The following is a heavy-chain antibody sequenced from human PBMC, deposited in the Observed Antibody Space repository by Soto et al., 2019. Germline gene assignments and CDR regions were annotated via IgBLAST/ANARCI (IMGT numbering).Heavy chain of an antibody. CDR2: ISGNGGST. CDR3: AKDGDYDRYGYYYPGRAKTFYGVDV. Sequence: GGSLRLSCAAYGFTFSSYAMSWVRQAPGNGLEWVSAISGNGGSTYHADAVKGRFTISRDNSKNTLYLQMNSLRAEDTAVYYCAKDGDYDRYGYYYPGRAKTFYGVDVWGQGTTVTVSS. J-gene: IGHJ6*02. V-gene: IGHV3-23*01. CDR1: GFTFSSYA. D-gene: IGHD3-22*01.